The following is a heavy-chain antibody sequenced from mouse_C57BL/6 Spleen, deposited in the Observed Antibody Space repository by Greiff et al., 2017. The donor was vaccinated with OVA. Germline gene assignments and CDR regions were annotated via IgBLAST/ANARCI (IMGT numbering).Heavy chain of an antibody. J-gene: IGHJ3*01. D-gene: IGHD1-1*01. CDR1: GYTFTSYW. CDR3: ARGYYDSSPWFAY. V-gene: IGHV1-55*01. Sequence: QVQLQQPGAELVKPGASVKMSCKASGYTFTSYWITWVKQRPGQGLEWIGDIYLGSGSTNYNEKFKSKATLTVDTSSSTAYMQLSSLTSEDSAVYYCARGYYDSSPWFAYWGQGTLVTVSA. CDR2: IYLGSGST.